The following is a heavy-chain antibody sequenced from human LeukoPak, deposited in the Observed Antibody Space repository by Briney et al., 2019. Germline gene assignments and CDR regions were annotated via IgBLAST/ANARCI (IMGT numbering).Heavy chain of an antibody. J-gene: IGHJ4*02. CDR2: LYSSGST. D-gene: IGHD4-17*01. CDR3: ARTGTTVTKDFDY. CDR1: GFTFSSYS. Sequence: GGSLRLSCAASGFTFSSYSMSWVRQAPGKGLEWVSVLYSSGSTNYADSVKGRFTISRDNAKNSLYLQMNSLRAEDTAVYYCARTGTTVTKDFDYWGQGTLVTVSS. V-gene: IGHV3-66*01.